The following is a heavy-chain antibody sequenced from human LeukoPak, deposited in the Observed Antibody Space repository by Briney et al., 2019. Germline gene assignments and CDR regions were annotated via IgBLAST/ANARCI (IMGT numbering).Heavy chain of an antibody. D-gene: IGHD3-22*01. J-gene: IGHJ4*02. V-gene: IGHV4-34*01. CDR2: INHSGST. Sequence: SETLSLTCAVYGGSLSGYYWSWIRQPPGKGLEWIGEINHSGSTNYNPSLKSRVTISVDTSKNQLSLKLSSVTAADTAVYYCARAPPYYYDSSGYSDYWGQGTLVTVSS. CDR1: GGSLSGYY. CDR3: ARAPPYYYDSSGYSDY.